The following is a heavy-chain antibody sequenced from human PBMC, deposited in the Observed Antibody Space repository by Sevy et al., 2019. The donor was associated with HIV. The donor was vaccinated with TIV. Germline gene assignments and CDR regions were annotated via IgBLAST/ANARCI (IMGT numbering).Heavy chain of an antibody. V-gene: IGHV3-30-3*02. D-gene: IGHD3-3*01. Sequence: GGSLRLSCASSGFAVSGFAVHWVRQAPGKGLECVSLISYDVDNKYYADSVKGRFIISRDNSKNTVYLQMNSLRPDDTAIYYCARGRPYYDFTWLDHWDKGTLVTVSS. J-gene: IGHJ4*02. CDR2: ISYDVDNK. CDR3: ARGRPYYDFTWLDH. CDR1: GFAVSGFA.